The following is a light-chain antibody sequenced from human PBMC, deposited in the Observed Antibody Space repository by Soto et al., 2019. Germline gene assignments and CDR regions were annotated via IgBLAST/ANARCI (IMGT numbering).Light chain of an antibody. CDR3: HQRQSWPRT. CDR1: QSVSSH. V-gene: IGKV3-11*01. Sequence: EIVLTQSPATLSLSTGERATLSCRASQSVSSHLAWYQHRPGQAPRLLIYQTSIRAAGIPARFSASGTGTDFTLTISDVQPEDFAVYYCHQRQSWPRTFGQGTKVDIK. J-gene: IGKJ1*01. CDR2: QTS.